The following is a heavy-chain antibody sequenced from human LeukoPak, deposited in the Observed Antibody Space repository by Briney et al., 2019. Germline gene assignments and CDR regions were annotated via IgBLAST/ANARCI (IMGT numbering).Heavy chain of an antibody. CDR2: ITTTSSYI. CDR1: GFTFNTYT. V-gene: IGHV3-21*06. Sequence: GGSLSLSCAASGFTFNTYTMNWVRQAPGKGLEWVSSITTTSSYINYADSVKGRFTISRDSAKNSLYLQMNSLRAEDTAVYYCARGAIYDSSGYRFFDYWGQGTLVTVSS. D-gene: IGHD3-22*01. CDR3: ARGAIYDSSGYRFFDY. J-gene: IGHJ4*02.